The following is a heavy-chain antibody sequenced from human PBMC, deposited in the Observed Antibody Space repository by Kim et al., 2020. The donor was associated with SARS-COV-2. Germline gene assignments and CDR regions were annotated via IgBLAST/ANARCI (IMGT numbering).Heavy chain of an antibody. CDR2: ISHDSIYK. V-gene: IGHV3-30-3*01. CDR3: ARELGWELHYFDF. Sequence: GGSLRLSCTASGFTFSDFAMNWVRQAPGKGLEWVSFISHDSIYKHYADSVKGRFTISRDNSKSTVYLQVDSLRTEDTAVYYCARELGWELHYFDFWGQGTLVTVSS. CDR1: GFTFSDFA. J-gene: IGHJ4*02. D-gene: IGHD1-26*01.